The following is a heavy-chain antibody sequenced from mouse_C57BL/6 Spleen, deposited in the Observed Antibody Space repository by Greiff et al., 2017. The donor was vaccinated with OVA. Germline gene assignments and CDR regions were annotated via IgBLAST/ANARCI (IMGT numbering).Heavy chain of an antibody. J-gene: IGHJ1*03. V-gene: IGHV1-59*01. Sequence: QVQLQQPGAELVRPGTSVKLSCKASGYTFTSYWMHWVKQRPGQGLEWIGVIDPSDSYTNYNPKFKGKATLTVDTSSSTAYMQLSSLTSEESAVYYCARCPLGRYFDVWGTGTTVTVSS. D-gene: IGHD4-1*01. CDR3: ARCPLGRYFDV. CDR1: GYTFTSYW. CDR2: IDPSDSYT.